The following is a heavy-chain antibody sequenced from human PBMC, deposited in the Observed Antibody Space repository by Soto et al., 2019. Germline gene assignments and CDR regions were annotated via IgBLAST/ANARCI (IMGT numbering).Heavy chain of an antibody. Sequence: QLVESGGGLTQAGGSLRLSCVGSGFFFNNYDMHWVRQVRGKGLEWVSAIGAADDPYYSVSVKGRFIVSRDNAQKSLYLQINTLRAADTAVFFWARAYTGQLPRRGDYYYALDVWGRGTTVTVSS. V-gene: IGHV3-13*05. CDR1: GFFFNNYD. CDR2: IGAADDP. D-gene: IGHD2-2*01. J-gene: IGHJ6*02. CDR3: ARAYTGQLPRRGDYYYALDV.